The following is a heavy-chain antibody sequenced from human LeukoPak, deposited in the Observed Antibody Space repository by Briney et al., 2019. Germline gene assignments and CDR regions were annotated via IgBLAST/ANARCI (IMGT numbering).Heavy chain of an antibody. CDR1: GGSISSGSYY. V-gene: IGHV4-61*02. Sequence: PSQTLSLTCTVPGGSISSGSYYWSWIRQPAGKGLEWIGRIYTSGSTNYNPSLKSRVTISVDTSKNQFSLKLSSVTAADTAVYYCARDADIAVAGAFDYWGQGTLVTVSS. J-gene: IGHJ4*02. CDR3: ARDADIAVAGAFDY. CDR2: IYTSGST. D-gene: IGHD6-19*01.